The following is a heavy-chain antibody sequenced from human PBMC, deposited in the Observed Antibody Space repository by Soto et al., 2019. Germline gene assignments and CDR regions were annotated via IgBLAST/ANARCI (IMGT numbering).Heavy chain of an antibody. V-gene: IGHV1-69*13. J-gene: IGHJ4*02. CDR1: GGTFSSYA. CDR2: IIPIFGTA. Sequence: ASVKVSCKASGGTFSSYAISWVRQAPGQGLEWMGGIIPIFGTANYAQKFQGRVTITADESTSTAYMELSSLRSEDTAVYYCATLRKQQLVHWHFDYWGQGTLVTVSS. CDR3: ATLRKQQLVHWHFDY. D-gene: IGHD6-13*01.